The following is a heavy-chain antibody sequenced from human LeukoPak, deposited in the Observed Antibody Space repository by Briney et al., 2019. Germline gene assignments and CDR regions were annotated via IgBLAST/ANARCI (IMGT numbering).Heavy chain of an antibody. CDR3: ANIDYVYHDAFDI. CDR1: GYTFTGYY. Sequence: AASVKVSCKASGYTFTGYYMHWVRQAPGQGLEWIGWITPNSGDTNSAQNFQGRVTMTRDTSISTAYMELTSLRSDDTAVYYCANIDYVYHDAFDIWGQGTMVTVSS. J-gene: IGHJ3*02. V-gene: IGHV1-2*02. D-gene: IGHD4-17*01. CDR2: ITPNSGDT.